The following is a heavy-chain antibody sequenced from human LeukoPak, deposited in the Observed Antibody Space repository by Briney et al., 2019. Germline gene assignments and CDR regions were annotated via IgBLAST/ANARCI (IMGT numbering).Heavy chain of an antibody. CDR3: ARARGIVVVPAAMTLGY. Sequence: PGGSLRLSCAASGFTFSSYSMNWVRQAPGKGLEWVSSISSSSSYIYYADSVKGRFTISRDNAKNSLYLQMNSLRAEDTAVYYCARARGIVVVPAAMTLGYWGQGTLVIVSS. V-gene: IGHV3-21*01. CDR2: ISSSSSYI. D-gene: IGHD2-2*01. J-gene: IGHJ4*02. CDR1: GFTFSSYS.